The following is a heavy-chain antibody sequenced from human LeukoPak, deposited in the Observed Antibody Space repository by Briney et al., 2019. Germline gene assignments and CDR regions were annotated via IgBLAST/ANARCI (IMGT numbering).Heavy chain of an antibody. CDR3: AKANHNLAAARPLFDY. Sequence: PGGSLRLSCAASGFTVSSNYMSWVRQAPGKGLEWVSAISGSGGSTYYADSVKGRFTISRDNSKNTLYLQMNSLRAEDTAVYYCAKANHNLAAARPLFDYWGQGTLVTVSS. J-gene: IGHJ4*02. V-gene: IGHV3-23*01. CDR1: GFTVSSNY. D-gene: IGHD6-13*01. CDR2: ISGSGGST.